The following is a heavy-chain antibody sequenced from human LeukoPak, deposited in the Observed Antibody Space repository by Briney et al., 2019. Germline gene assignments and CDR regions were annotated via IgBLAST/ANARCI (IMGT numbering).Heavy chain of an antibody. J-gene: IGHJ5*02. Sequence: SETLSLTCAVYGGSFSAYYWSWIRQPPGKGLEWIGEINHSGSTNYNPSLKSRVTISVDTSKNQFSLKLSSVTAADTAVYYCARGRGSYGFNWFDPWGQGTLVTVSS. D-gene: IGHD1-26*01. CDR1: GGSFSAYY. V-gene: IGHV4-34*01. CDR3: ARGRGSYGFNWFDP. CDR2: INHSGST.